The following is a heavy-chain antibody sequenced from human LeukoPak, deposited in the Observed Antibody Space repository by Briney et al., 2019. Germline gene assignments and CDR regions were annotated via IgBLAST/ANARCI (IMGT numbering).Heavy chain of an antibody. J-gene: IGHJ4*02. CDR2: IYYSGST. Sequence: SETLSLTCTVSGGSISSSSYYWGWIRQPPGKGLEWIGSIYYSGSTYYNPSLKSLGTISVDTSKKQFSLKLRSVTAADTAVYYCARGYERITIFARLFDYWGQGTLVTVSS. V-gene: IGHV4-39*01. CDR1: GGSISSSSYY. CDR3: ARGYERITIFARLFDY. D-gene: IGHD3-3*01.